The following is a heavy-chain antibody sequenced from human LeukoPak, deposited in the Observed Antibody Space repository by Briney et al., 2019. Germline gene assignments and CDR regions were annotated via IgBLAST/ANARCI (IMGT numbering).Heavy chain of an antibody. J-gene: IGHJ4*02. CDR3: ARDINWNQVDY. V-gene: IGHV3-11*04. D-gene: IGHD1-1*01. CDR2: ISSSGTTM. Sequence: GGSLRLSCAASGFTFSDYYMSWIRQAPGKGLEWVSYISSSGTTMYYTDSVKGRFTISRDNAKNTLYLQMNSLRAEDTAVYYCARDINWNQVDYWGQGALVTVSS. CDR1: GFTFSDYY.